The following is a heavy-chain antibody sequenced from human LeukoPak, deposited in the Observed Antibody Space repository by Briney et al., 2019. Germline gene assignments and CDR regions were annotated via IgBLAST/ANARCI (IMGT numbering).Heavy chain of an antibody. J-gene: IGHJ5*02. CDR3: VKDNRLTIFGVVAPFDP. CDR2: ISSNGGST. D-gene: IGHD3-3*01. Sequence: GGSLRLSCSASGFTFSNYAMHWVRQAPGKGLEYVSAISSNGGSTYYADSVKGRFTISRDNSKNTLYLQMSSLRAEDTAVYYCVKDNRLTIFGVVAPFDPWGQGTLVTVSS. CDR1: GFTFSNYA. V-gene: IGHV3-64D*09.